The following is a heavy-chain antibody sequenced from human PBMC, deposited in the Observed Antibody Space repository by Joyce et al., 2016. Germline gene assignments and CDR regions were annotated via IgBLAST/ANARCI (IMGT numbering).Heavy chain of an antibody. Sequence: QVRLQQWGAGLLKPSETLSLTCAVYGGSFSEYYWSWIRQPPGKGLEWIGEIIHSGLTNYNPSLKSRVTMSIDTSKNQFSLKLSSVTAADTAVYYCARGYYSNYDDPWGQGTLVTVSS. J-gene: IGHJ5*02. D-gene: IGHD4-11*01. V-gene: IGHV4-34*01. CDR3: ARGYYSNYDDP. CDR2: IIHSGLT. CDR1: GGSFSEYY.